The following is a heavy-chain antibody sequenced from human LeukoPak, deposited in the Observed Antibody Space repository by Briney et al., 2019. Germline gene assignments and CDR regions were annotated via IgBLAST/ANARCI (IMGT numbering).Heavy chain of an antibody. D-gene: IGHD2-2*01. V-gene: IGHV3-23*01. CDR1: GFTFSSYA. J-gene: IGHJ4*02. CDR3: AKMGFVVVPAALDY. Sequence: PLGVLRLSCAASGFTFSSYAMSWVRQAPGKGLEWVSAISGSGGSTYYADSVKGRFTISRDNSKNTLYLQMNSLRAEDTAVYYCAKMGFVVVPAALDYWGQGTLVTVSS. CDR2: ISGSGGST.